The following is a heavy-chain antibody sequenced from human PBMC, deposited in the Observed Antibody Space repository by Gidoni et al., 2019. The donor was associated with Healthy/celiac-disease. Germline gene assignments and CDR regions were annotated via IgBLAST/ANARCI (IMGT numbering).Heavy chain of an antibody. V-gene: IGHV3-48*02. Sequence: EVQLVESGGGLVQPGGSLSLSCAASGFTFSSYCMNWVRQAPGKGLEWVSYISSSSSTIYYADSVKGRFTISRDNAKNSLYLQMNSLRDEDTAVYYCASIAVAGSKKGAANWFDPWGQGTLVTVSS. CDR1: GFTFSSYC. J-gene: IGHJ5*02. CDR2: ISSSSSTI. D-gene: IGHD6-19*01. CDR3: ASIAVAGSKKGAANWFDP.